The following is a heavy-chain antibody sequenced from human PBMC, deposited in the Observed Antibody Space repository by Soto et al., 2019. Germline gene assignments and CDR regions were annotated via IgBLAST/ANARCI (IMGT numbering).Heavy chain of an antibody. D-gene: IGHD3-22*01. CDR2: IYTSGST. V-gene: IGHV4-4*07. CDR3: ARVRGYYDSSGYYYGGNWFDP. Sequence: LSLTCTVSGGSISSYYWSWIRQPAGKGLEWIGRIYTSGSTNYNPSLKSRVTMSVDTSKNQFSLKLSSVTAADTAVYYCARVRGYYDSSGYYYGGNWFDPWGQGTLVTVSS. CDR1: GGSISSYY. J-gene: IGHJ5*02.